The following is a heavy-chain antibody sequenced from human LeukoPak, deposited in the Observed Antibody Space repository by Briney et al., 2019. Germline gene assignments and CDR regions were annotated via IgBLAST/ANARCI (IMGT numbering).Heavy chain of an antibody. CDR1: GLTVNRRY. J-gene: IGHJ4*02. V-gene: IGHV3-66*01. CDR3: ATRPDGDDHPYFDF. D-gene: IGHD5-12*01. Sequence: GGSLSLSCVASGLTVNRRYMSWVRPAPGGGLEWGIVIYSGGSTYYAGSVRGRFTISRDNSKNTLYLQMNSLRVEDTALYYCATRPDGDDHPYFDFWGQGTLVIVSS. CDR2: IYSGGST.